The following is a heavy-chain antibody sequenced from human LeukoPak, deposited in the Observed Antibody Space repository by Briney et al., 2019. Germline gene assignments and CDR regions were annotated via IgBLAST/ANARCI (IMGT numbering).Heavy chain of an antibody. V-gene: IGHV3-48*03. Sequence: GGSLRLSCAASGFTFSSYEMNWVRQAPGKGLEWVSYISSSDSTIYYADSVKGRFTISRDNAKNSLYLQMNSLRAEDTAVYYCAREYYYDSSGYQYFDYWGQGTLVTVSS. CDR3: AREYYYDSSGYQYFDY. CDR1: GFTFSSYE. D-gene: IGHD3-22*01. J-gene: IGHJ4*02. CDR2: ISSSDSTI.